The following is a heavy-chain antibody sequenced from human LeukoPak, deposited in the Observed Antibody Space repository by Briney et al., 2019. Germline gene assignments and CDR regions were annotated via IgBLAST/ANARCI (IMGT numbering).Heavy chain of an antibody. CDR2: ISGIGGNT. J-gene: IGHJ4*02. D-gene: IGHD1-1*01. Sequence: GGSLRLSCAASGFTFSNYAMSWVRQAPGEGLEWVSAISGIGGNTYYADSGNGRFTIPRDNSQNTFFLQMNSLRADDTAIYYCAKCLTSTGTCYFDYWGQGTLVTVSS. V-gene: IGHV3-23*01. CDR3: AKCLTSTGTCYFDY. CDR1: GFTFSNYA.